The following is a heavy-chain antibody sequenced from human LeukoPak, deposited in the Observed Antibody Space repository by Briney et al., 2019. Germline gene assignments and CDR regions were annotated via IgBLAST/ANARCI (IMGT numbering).Heavy chain of an antibody. D-gene: IGHD6-19*01. CDR2: INHSGST. Sequence: SETLSLTCAVYGGSFSGYYWSWIRQPPGKGLEWIGEINHSGSTNYNPSLKSRVTISVDTSKNQFSLKLSSVTAVDTAVYYCASRIVSGWYNYWGQGTLVTVSS. CDR1: GGSFSGYY. J-gene: IGHJ4*02. V-gene: IGHV4-34*01. CDR3: ASRIVSGWYNY.